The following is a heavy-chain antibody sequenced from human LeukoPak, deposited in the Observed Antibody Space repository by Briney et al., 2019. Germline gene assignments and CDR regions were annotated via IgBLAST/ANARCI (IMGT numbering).Heavy chain of an antibody. CDR2: IYYSGST. D-gene: IGHD3-9*01. Sequence: SETLSLTCTVSGGSISSSSYYWGWIRQPPGKGLEWIGSIYYSGSTYYNPSLKSRVTISVDTSKNQFSLKLSSVTAADTAVYFCARSYYDIWTGYSSLWFAHWGPGTQVTVSS. V-gene: IGHV4-39*01. CDR1: GGSISSSSYY. J-gene: IGHJ5*02. CDR3: ARSYYDIWTGYSSLWFAH.